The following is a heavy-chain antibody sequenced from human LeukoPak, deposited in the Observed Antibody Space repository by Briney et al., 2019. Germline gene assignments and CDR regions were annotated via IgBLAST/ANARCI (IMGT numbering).Heavy chain of an antibody. CDR2: INHSGST. CDR3: ARGGKFAFDI. J-gene: IGHJ3*02. CDR1: GGSISSYY. V-gene: IGHV4-34*01. Sequence: SETLSLTCTVSGGSISSYYWSWIRQPPGKGLEWIGEINHSGSTNYNPSLKSRVTISVDTSKNQFSLLLNSVTPDDTAVYYCARGGKFAFDIWGQGTMVTVSS.